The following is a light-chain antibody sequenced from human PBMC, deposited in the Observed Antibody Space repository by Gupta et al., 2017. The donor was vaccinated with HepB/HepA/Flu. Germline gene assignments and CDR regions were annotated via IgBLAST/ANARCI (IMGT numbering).Light chain of an antibody. CDR2: AAS. J-gene: IGKJ1*01. Sequence: DIQMTKSTSSLSASGGDRVTITCRASQSIARYVNWYQQKPGKAPKLLIYAASSLQGGVPSRFSGSGSGTDFSLTISSLQPEDFAAYYCQQTYSIPWTFGQGTKVEVK. CDR1: QSIARY. V-gene: IGKV1-39*01. CDR3: QQTYSIPWT.